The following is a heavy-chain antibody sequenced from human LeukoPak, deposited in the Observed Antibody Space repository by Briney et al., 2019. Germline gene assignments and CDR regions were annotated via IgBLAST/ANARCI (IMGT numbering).Heavy chain of an antibody. J-gene: IGHJ4*02. Sequence: ASVKVSCKASGYSFTASYIYWVRQAPGQGLEWMGWINPNSGGARFAQKFQGRVTMTRDTSISTAYMELSRLRSDDTAVYYCAIPSQWLRPLMPANWGQGTLVTVSS. CDR1: GYSFTASY. V-gene: IGHV1-2*02. CDR2: INPNSGGA. D-gene: IGHD5-12*01. CDR3: AIPSQWLRPLMPAN.